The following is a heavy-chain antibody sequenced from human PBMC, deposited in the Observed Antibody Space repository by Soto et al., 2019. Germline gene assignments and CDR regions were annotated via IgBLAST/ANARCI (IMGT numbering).Heavy chain of an antibody. Sequence: ASVKVSCKASGYTFTSYDINWVRQATGQGLEWMGWMNPNSGNTGYAQKFQGRVTMTRNTSISTAYMELSSLRSEDTAVYYCARAEPEDIVVVPAAMRVKLDVWGKGTTVTVSS. D-gene: IGHD2-2*01. CDR3: ARAEPEDIVVVPAAMRVKLDV. CDR1: GYTFTSYD. CDR2: MNPNSGNT. J-gene: IGHJ6*04. V-gene: IGHV1-8*01.